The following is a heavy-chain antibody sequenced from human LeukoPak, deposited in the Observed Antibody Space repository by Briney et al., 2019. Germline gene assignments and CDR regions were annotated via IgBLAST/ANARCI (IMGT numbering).Heavy chain of an antibody. D-gene: IGHD1-26*01. Sequence: PGGSLRLSCAASGFTYSSYSMNWARQAPGKGLEWVSYISNSSSTIYYADSVKGRFTISRDNAKNSLYLQMNSLRAEDTAVYYCARDVIVGATNTDYWGQGTLVTVSS. V-gene: IGHV3-48*04. CDR2: ISNSSSTI. CDR3: ARDVIVGATNTDY. J-gene: IGHJ4*02. CDR1: GFTYSSYS.